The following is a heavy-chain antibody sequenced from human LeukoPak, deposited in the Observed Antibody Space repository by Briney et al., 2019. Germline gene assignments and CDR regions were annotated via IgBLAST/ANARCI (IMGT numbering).Heavy chain of an antibody. V-gene: IGHV1-69*06. D-gene: IGHD4-17*01. J-gene: IGHJ6*03. CDR3: AGRGPYGDYYYYYMDV. Sequence: SVKVSCKASGGTFSSYAISWVRQAPGQGLEWMGGIIPIFGTANYAQKFQGRVTITADKSTSTAYMELSSLRSEDTAVYYCAGRGPYGDYYYYYMDVWGKGTTVTVSS. CDR1: GGTFSSYA. CDR2: IIPIFGTA.